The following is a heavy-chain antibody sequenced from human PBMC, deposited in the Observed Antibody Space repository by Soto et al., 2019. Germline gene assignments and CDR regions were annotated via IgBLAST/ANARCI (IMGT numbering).Heavy chain of an antibody. Sequence: QVQLVESGGGVVQPGRSLRLSCAASGFTFSSYGMHWVRQAPGKGLEWVAVISYDGSNKYYADSVKGRFTISRDNSKNPLYLQMNSVRAEDTAVYYCAKERVVVTATPDFDYWGQGPLVTFSS. CDR2: ISYDGSNK. J-gene: IGHJ4*02. CDR3: AKERVVVTATPDFDY. CDR1: GFTFSSYG. D-gene: IGHD2-21*02. V-gene: IGHV3-30*18.